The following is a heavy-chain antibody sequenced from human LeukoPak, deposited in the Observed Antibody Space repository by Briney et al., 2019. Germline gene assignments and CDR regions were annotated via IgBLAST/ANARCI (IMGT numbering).Heavy chain of an antibody. CDR1: GFTFSDYY. V-gene: IGHV3-23*01. J-gene: IGHJ5*02. CDR3: AKATSPVISRNLFDR. Sequence: PGGSLRLSCAASGFTFSDYYMSWIRQAPGQGLEWVSTISGSGTNTDYADSVKGRFTISRDNSKNTLYVQMNSLRAEDTAVYYCAKATSPVISRNLFDRWGQGTLVTVSS. CDR2: ISGSGTNT. D-gene: IGHD3-3*02.